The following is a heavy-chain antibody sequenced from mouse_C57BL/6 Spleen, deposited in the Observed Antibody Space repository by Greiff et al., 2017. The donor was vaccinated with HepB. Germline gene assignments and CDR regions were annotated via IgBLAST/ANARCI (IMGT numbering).Heavy chain of an antibody. CDR1: GFNIKDYY. D-gene: IGHD1-1*01. V-gene: IGHV14-2*01. J-gene: IGHJ3*01. CDR3: ARDGAGSSLFAY. CDR2: IDPEDGET. Sequence: EVKVVESGAELVKPGASVKLSCTASGFNIKDYYMHWVKQRTEQGLEWIGRIDPEDGETKYAPKFQGKATITADTSSNTAYLQLSSLTSEDTAVYYCARDGAGSSLFAYWGQGTLVTVSA.